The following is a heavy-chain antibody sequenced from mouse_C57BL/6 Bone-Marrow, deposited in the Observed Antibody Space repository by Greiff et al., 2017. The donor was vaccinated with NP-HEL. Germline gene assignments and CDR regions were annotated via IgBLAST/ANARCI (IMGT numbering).Heavy chain of an antibody. J-gene: IGHJ2*01. D-gene: IGHD2-2*01. Sequence: QVQLQQSGAELARPGAAVKLSCKASRYTFTSYGISWVKQRTGQGLEWIGEIYPRSGNTYYNEKFKGKATLTADKSSSTAYMELRSLTSEDSAVYFCARLVDHYFDYWGQGTTLTVSS. CDR1: RYTFTSYG. CDR2: IYPRSGNT. V-gene: IGHV1-81*01. CDR3: ARLVDHYFDY.